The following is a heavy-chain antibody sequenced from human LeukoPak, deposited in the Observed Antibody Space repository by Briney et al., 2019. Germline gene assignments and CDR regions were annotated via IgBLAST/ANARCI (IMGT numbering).Heavy chain of an antibody. CDR1: GDSISNYY. J-gene: IGHJ5*02. D-gene: IGHD5-18*01. CDR3: ARHYDTAMPYNWFDP. CDR2: IYTSGST. Sequence: PSETLSLTCTVSGDSISNYYWSWIRQPPGKGLEWIGRIYTSGSTNYNPSLKSRVTMSVDTSKNQFSLKLSSVTAADTAVYYCARHYDTAMPYNWFDPWGQGTLVTVSS. V-gene: IGHV4-4*07.